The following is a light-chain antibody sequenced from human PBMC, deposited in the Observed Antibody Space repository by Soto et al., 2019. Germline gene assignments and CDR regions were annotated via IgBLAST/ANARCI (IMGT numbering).Light chain of an antibody. CDR2: DAS. CDR1: QSISSN. Sequence: VITQAPSTLPMSPGDSATLSCRASQSISSNLAWYQVKPGQDPSLLXYDASSRASGVPARFSGSGSGTDFTLTISSLEPEDFALYYCQQRNSWPPSTFGQGTRLEIK. V-gene: IGKV3-11*01. J-gene: IGKJ5*01. CDR3: QQRNSWPPST.